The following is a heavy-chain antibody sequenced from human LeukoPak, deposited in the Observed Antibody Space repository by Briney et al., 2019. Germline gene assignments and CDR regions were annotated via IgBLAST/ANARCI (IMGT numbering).Heavy chain of an antibody. Sequence: ASVKVSCKASGGTFSSYAISWVRQAPGQGLEWMGGIIPIFGTANYAQKFQGRVTITADESTSTAYMELSSLRSEDTAVYYCARDRSDNYYYYDRGYYFDYWGQGTLVTVSS. CDR3: ARDRSDNYYYYDRGYYFDY. D-gene: IGHD3-22*01. J-gene: IGHJ4*02. CDR2: IIPIFGTA. CDR1: GGTFSSYA. V-gene: IGHV1-69*13.